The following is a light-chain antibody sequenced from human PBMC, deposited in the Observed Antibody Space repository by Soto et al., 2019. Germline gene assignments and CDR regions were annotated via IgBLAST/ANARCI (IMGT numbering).Light chain of an antibody. Sequence: EIVLTQSPGTLSLSPGERATLSCRASQSGSSSYLAWYQQKPGRAPRLLIYAASSRATGIPDRFSGSGSGTDFTLTISRLDPENFAVYDCHQYGDSPPYTFGQGTKLDI. CDR2: AAS. CDR3: HQYGDSPPYT. CDR1: QSGSSSY. V-gene: IGKV3-20*01. J-gene: IGKJ2*01.